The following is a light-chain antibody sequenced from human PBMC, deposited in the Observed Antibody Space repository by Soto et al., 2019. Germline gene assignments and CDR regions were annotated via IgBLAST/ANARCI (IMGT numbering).Light chain of an antibody. V-gene: IGLV2-14*01. J-gene: IGLJ2*01. CDR1: SGDVGNYNY. Sequence: QSALTQPASVSGSPGRSITISGMGTSGDVGNYNYVSWYQQFPGKAPKLMIYEVVNRPSGVSDRFSGSKSANTASLTISGLQAEDEADYYCTSYTTSSTLVFGGGTKVTVL. CDR3: TSYTTSSTLV. CDR2: EVV.